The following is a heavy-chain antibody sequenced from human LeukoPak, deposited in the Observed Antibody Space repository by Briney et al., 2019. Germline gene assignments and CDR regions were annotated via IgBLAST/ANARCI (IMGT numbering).Heavy chain of an antibody. J-gene: IGHJ4*02. CDR1: GFTFSSYW. V-gene: IGHV3-7*01. Sequence: GGSLRLSCAASGFTFSSYWMSWVRQAPGKGLEWVANIKQDGSEKYYVDSVKGRFTVSRDNAKNSLYLQMNSLRAEDTAVYYCAREGYYYDSSGYYYVEDYWGQGTLVTVSS. CDR2: IKQDGSEK. CDR3: AREGYYYDSSGYYYVEDY. D-gene: IGHD3-22*01.